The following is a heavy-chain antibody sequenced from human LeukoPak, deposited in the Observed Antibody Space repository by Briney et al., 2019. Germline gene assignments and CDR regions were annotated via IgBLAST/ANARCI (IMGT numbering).Heavy chain of an antibody. CDR2: INPSGGST. CDR3: ARESREVGATSYYFDY. Sequence: ASVKVSCKASGYTFTSYYMHWVRQAPGQGLEWMGIINPSGGSTSYAQKFQGRVTMTRDTSTSTVYMELSSLRSEDTAVYYCARESREVGATSYYFDYWGQGTLVTVSS. CDR1: GYTFTSYY. V-gene: IGHV1-46*01. J-gene: IGHJ4*02. D-gene: IGHD1-26*01.